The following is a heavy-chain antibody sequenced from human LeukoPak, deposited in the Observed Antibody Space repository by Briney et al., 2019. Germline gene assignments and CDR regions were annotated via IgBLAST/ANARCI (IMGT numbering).Heavy chain of an antibody. CDR1: GFTVSGHW. V-gene: IGHV3-7*01. CDR3: ARDRGFGADDS. Sequence: QPGGSLRLLRGADGFTVSGHWMRSVRHAPGRGLGCVAIIDKDGSADTPVDCVKGRFTISRDNAKSSLYMQMNSLRVEDTAVYYCARDRGFGADDSWGQGSLVTVSS. D-gene: IGHD3-10*01. J-gene: IGHJ4*02. CDR2: IDKDGSAD.